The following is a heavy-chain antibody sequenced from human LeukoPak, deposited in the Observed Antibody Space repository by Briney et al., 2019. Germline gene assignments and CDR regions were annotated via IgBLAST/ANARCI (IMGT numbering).Heavy chain of an antibody. Sequence: GGSLRLSCAASGFTFSSYAMSWVRQAPGKGLEWVSAISGSGGSTYYADSVKGRFTISRDNSKNTLYLQMNSLRAEDTAVYCCAKAGLVAAGYTYYFDYWGQGTLVTVSS. CDR1: GFTFSSYA. CDR3: AKAGLVAAGYTYYFDY. D-gene: IGHD6-13*01. V-gene: IGHV3-23*01. CDR2: ISGSGGST. J-gene: IGHJ4*02.